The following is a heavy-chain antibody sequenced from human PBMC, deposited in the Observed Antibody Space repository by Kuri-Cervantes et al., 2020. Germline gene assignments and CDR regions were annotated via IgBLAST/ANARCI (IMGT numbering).Heavy chain of an antibody. Sequence: GESLKISCAASGFTFSSHNMNWVRQAPGKGLEWVAVIWYDGSNKYYADSVKGRFTISRDNSKNTLYLQMNSLRAEDTAVYYCAKSSGTGEVNDAFDIWGQGTMVTVSS. CDR3: AKSSGTGEVNDAFDI. CDR2: IWYDGSNK. V-gene: IGHV3-33*08. D-gene: IGHD7-27*01. J-gene: IGHJ3*02. CDR1: GFTFSSHN.